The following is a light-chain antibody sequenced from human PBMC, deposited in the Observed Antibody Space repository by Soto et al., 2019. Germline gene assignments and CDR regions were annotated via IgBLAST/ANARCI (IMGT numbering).Light chain of an antibody. CDR2: DVS. Sequence: ALTQPASVSGSPGQSIAISCTGTSSDVGGYNYVSWYQQHPGKALKLMIYDVSNRPSGVSNRFSGSKSGNTASLTISGLQADDEADYYCSSYTSSSTRVFGTGTKVTVL. J-gene: IGLJ1*01. CDR3: SSYTSSSTRV. V-gene: IGLV2-14*01. CDR1: SSDVGGYNY.